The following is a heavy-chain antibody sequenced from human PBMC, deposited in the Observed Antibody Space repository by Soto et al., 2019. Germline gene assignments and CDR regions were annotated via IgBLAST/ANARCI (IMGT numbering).Heavy chain of an antibody. CDR3: ATYGGDSGGYEYFQR. D-gene: IGHD4-17*01. V-gene: IGHV3-23*01. CDR1: GFTFTSYG. J-gene: IGHJ1*01. Sequence: EVQLLESGGGLEPPGGSLRLSCVTSGFTFTSYGMSWVRQAPGKGLEWVSAISGSSDTYYPESVKGRFTISRDNSRSTLYLQMNSLRAEDTAVYYCATYGGDSGGYEYFQRWGQGCVVTVSS. CDR2: ISGSSDT.